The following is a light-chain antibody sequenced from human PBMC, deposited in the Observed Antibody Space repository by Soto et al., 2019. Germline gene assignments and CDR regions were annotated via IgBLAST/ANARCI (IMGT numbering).Light chain of an antibody. Sequence: QSVLTQAHSASGSPGQSVTISCTGTSSDVGGYIFVSWYQQHPGKAPKLMIYDVNKRPSGVPDRFSDSKSDNTASLTVSGLQAEDEADYYCVSYAGGTYVFGTGTKVTVL. V-gene: IGLV2-8*01. CDR2: DVN. J-gene: IGLJ1*01. CDR3: VSYAGGTYV. CDR1: SSDVGGYIF.